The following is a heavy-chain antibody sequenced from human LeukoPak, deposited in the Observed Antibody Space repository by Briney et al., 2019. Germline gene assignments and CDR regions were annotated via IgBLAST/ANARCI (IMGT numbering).Heavy chain of an antibody. V-gene: IGHV1-69*05. D-gene: IGHD4-17*01. CDR2: IIPSFVTD. CDR3: TRGSGTVTIILDY. J-gene: IGHJ4*02. CDR1: GGTFSSYA. Sequence: SAKVFCKASGGTFSSYAISWVRQAPGQGLEWMGRIIPSFVTDNYAQKFQGRVTITTDESTSTAYMERSSLRTKDTAVYYCTRGSGTVTIILDYWGQRTLVTVS.